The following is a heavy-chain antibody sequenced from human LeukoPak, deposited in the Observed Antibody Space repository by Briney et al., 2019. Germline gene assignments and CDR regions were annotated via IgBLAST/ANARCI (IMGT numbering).Heavy chain of an antibody. CDR1: GGSFSGYY. V-gene: IGHV4-34*01. CDR2: IYHSGST. J-gene: IGHJ3*02. Sequence: SETLSLTCAVSGGSFSGYYWSWIRQPPGKGLEWIGEIYHSGSTNYNPSLKSRVTISVDTSKNQFSLKLSSVTAADTAVYYCARGGILRYFDWLLPPHDAFDIWGQGTMVTVSS. D-gene: IGHD3-9*01. CDR3: ARGGILRYFDWLLPPHDAFDI.